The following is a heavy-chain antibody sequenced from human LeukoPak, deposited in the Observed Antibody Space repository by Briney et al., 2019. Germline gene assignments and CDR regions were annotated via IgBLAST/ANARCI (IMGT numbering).Heavy chain of an antibody. Sequence: PGGSLRLSCVASGFTFSRFGMHWVRQAPGKGLEWVAAISNDGNNKVYADSVKGRFTISRDNSKNTLYVEMNSLRVEDTAVYYCTNYHGDDNFDYWGQETLVTVSS. CDR1: GFTFSRFG. CDR3: TNYHGDDNFDY. V-gene: IGHV3-30*18. CDR2: ISNDGNNK. D-gene: IGHD1-1*01. J-gene: IGHJ4*02.